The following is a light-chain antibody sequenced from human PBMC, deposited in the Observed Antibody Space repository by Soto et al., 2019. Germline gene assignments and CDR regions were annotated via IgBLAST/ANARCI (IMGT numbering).Light chain of an antibody. J-gene: IGLJ1*01. Sequence: QSVLTQSPSASGTPGQRVTMSCSGSTSNIGSKTVNWYRQLPGTDPKLLIYSNDQRPSGVPDRFSGSKSGTSASLAISGLQSEDEADYYCAAWDASLNGYVFGTGTKLTVL. CDR1: TSNIGSKT. V-gene: IGLV1-44*01. CDR2: SND. CDR3: AAWDASLNGYV.